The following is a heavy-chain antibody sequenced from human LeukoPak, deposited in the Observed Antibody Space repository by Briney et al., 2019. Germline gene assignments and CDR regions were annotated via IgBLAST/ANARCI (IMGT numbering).Heavy chain of an antibody. D-gene: IGHD3-10*01. CDR2: ISGSGGST. V-gene: IGHV3-23*01. CDR1: GFTFSSYA. J-gene: IGHJ4*02. Sequence: GGSLRLSCAASGFTFSSYAMSWVRQAPGKGLEWVSAISGSGGSTYYADSVKGRFTISRDNSKNTLYLQMNSLRAEDTAVYYCAKSANVLLWFGELYFDYWGQGTLVAVSS. CDR3: AKSANVLLWFGELYFDY.